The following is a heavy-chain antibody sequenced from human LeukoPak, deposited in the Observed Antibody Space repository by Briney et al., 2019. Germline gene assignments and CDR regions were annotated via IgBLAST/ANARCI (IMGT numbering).Heavy chain of an antibody. CDR3: AKGSSPSRPYYFDN. V-gene: IGHV3-23*01. D-gene: IGHD3-10*01. J-gene: IGHJ4*02. Sequence: QSGGSLRLSCAASGFTFSTCAMSWVRQAPGKGLEWVSAISNIGSSTYYADYVKGRFTISRDSSKNTVYLQMNSLRADDTAVYYCAKGSSPSRPYYFDNWGQGTLVTVSS. CDR1: GFTFSTCA. CDR2: ISNIGSST.